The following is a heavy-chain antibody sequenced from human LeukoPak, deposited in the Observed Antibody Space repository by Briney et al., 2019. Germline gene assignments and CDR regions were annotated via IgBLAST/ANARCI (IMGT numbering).Heavy chain of an antibody. J-gene: IGHJ6*04. CDR2: ISSSSSTI. CDR1: GFTFSSYW. D-gene: IGHD6-13*01. V-gene: IGHV3-48*01. CDR3: GREEEGQQLLDV. Sequence: PGGSLRLSCAASGFTFSSYWMSWVRQAPGKGLEWVSYISSSSSTIYYADSVKGRFTISRDNAKNSLYLQMNSLRAEDTAVYYCGREEEGQQLLDVWGKGTTVTVSS.